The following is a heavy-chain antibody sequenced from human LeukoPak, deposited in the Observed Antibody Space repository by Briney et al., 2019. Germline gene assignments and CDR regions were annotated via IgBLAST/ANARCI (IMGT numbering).Heavy chain of an antibody. V-gene: IGHV1-2*02. J-gene: IGHJ5*02. Sequence: ASVKVSCNVSGYTFIDYYMNCVRHAPGQGRGWMGWINTNTGETNYAQKFQGRVTMTRDTSISTVYMELTSLTSDDTAVYYCARWGGVQFDPWGQGTLVTVPS. CDR1: GYTFIDYY. CDR3: ARWGGVQFDP. D-gene: IGHD3-16*01. CDR2: INTNTGET.